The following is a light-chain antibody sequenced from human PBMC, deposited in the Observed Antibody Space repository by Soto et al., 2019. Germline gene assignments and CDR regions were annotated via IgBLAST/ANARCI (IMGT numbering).Light chain of an antibody. Sequence: EIVLTQSPGTLSLSPGERATLSCRASQSVSNNYLAWYQQKPGQAPRLLIYGASNRAPGIPERFSGSGSGTDFTLTISSLDPEEFAVYYCQQYGSSGTFGQGTKVEIK. CDR2: GAS. CDR3: QQYGSSGT. CDR1: QSVSNNY. V-gene: IGKV3-20*01. J-gene: IGKJ1*01.